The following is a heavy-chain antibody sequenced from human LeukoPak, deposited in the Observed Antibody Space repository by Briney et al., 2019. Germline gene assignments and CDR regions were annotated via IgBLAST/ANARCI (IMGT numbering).Heavy chain of an antibody. J-gene: IGHJ2*01. D-gene: IGHD2-2*01. CDR3: ARDRPRYCRGTSCSNHATPLFFHL. V-gene: IGHV4-30-4*01. CDR2: INYSGST. CDR1: GGSISSGVDY. Sequence: SETLSLTRADSGGSISSGVDYLSSIRQPPGKGLEWIGYINYSGSTYYNPSLKSRVTISVDTSKNQFSLRLSSVTAADTAVYHCARDRPRYCRGTSCSNHATPLFFHLGGRGTLVTVSS.